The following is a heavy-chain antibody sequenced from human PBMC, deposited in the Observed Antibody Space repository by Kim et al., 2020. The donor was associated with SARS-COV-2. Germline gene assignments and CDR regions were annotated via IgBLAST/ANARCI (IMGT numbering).Heavy chain of an antibody. Sequence: GTVNYAPKFQAIGTITADESTNTAYMELSSLKSDDTAVYYCAREWQLVLDHWGQGSLVTVSS. CDR3: AREWQLVLDH. CDR2: GTV. V-gene: IGHV1-69*01. J-gene: IGHJ4*02. D-gene: IGHD6-6*01.